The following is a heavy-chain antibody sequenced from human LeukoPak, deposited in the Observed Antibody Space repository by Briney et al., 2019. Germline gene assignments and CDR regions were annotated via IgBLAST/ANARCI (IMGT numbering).Heavy chain of an antibody. CDR2: INPNSGGT. D-gene: IGHD3-9*01. V-gene: IGHV1-2*02. CDR1: GYTFTGYY. Sequence: GASVKVSCKASGYTFTGYYMHWVRQAPGQGLEWMGWINPNSGGTNYAQKFQGRVTMTRDTSISTAYMELSRLRSDDTAVYYCARDWVLRLRYFDQNWFDPWGQGTLVTVSS. J-gene: IGHJ5*02. CDR3: ARDWVLRLRYFDQNWFDP.